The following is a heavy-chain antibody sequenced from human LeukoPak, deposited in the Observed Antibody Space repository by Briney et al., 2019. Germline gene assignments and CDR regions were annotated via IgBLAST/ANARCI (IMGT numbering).Heavy chain of an antibody. Sequence: SETLSLTCAVYGGSFSGYYWSWIRQPPGKGLEWIGEINHSGSTNYNPSLKSRVTISVDTSKNQFSLKLSSVTAADTAVYYCAGEARLLWFGELLPFDYWGQGTLVTVSS. V-gene: IGHV4-34*01. CDR2: INHSGST. CDR3: AGEARLLWFGELLPFDY. J-gene: IGHJ4*02. CDR1: GGSFSGYY. D-gene: IGHD3-10*01.